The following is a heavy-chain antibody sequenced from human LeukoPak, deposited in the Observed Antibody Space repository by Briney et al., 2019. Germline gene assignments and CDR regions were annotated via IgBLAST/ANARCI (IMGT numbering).Heavy chain of an antibody. D-gene: IGHD2-8*01. Sequence: SETLSLTCTVSGGSISSYYWSWIRQPPGKGLEWIGYIYTSGSTNYNPSLKSRVTISVDTSKNQFSLKLSSVTAADTAVYYCARESGYCTNGVCPTNYYYMDVWGKGTTVTVSS. CDR2: IYTSGST. CDR1: GGSISSYY. CDR3: ARESGYCTNGVCPTNYYYMDV. J-gene: IGHJ6*03. V-gene: IGHV4-4*09.